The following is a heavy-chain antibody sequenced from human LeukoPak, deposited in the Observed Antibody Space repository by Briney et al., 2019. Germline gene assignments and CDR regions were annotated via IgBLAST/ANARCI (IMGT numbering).Heavy chain of an antibody. J-gene: IGHJ3*02. Sequence: SETLSLTCTVSGGSISSYYWSWIRQPAGKGLEWIGRIYTSGSTNYNPSLKSRVTMSVDTSKNQFSLKLSSVTAADTAVYYCARDPITVTYFDAFDIWGQGTMVTVSS. CDR3: ARDPITVTYFDAFDI. CDR1: GGSISSYY. CDR2: IYTSGST. D-gene: IGHD3-22*01. V-gene: IGHV4-4*07.